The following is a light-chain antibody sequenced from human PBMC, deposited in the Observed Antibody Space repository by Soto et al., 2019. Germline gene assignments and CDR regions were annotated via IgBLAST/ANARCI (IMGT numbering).Light chain of an antibody. CDR2: AAS. CDR1: QGIIDY. CDR3: QKYNSAPRT. J-gene: IGKJ1*01. V-gene: IGKV1-27*01. Sequence: DIQMTQSPSSLSASVGDRVTITCRASQGIIDYLAWYQQKPGKAPKLLLYAASTLQSGDPSRFSGSGAGTDFTLTISSLQPEDVATYYCQKYNSAPRTFGQGTKVEIK.